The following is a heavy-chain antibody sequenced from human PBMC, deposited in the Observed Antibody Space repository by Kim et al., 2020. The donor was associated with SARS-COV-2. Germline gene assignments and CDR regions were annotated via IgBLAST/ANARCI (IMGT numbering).Heavy chain of an antibody. D-gene: IGHD3-9*01. Sequence: SETLSLTCAVYGGSFSGYYWSWIRQPPGKGLEWIGEINHSGSTNYNPSLKSRVTISVDTSKNQFSLKLSSVTAADTAVYYCARHPLRYSFDYWGQGTLVTVSS. V-gene: IGHV4-34*01. CDR3: ARHPLRYSFDY. CDR2: INHSGST. J-gene: IGHJ4*02. CDR1: GGSFSGYY.